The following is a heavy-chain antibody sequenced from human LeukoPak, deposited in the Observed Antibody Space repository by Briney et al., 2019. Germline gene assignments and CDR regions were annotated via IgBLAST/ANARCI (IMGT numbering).Heavy chain of an antibody. CDR2: IWYDGTNK. V-gene: IGHV3-33*01. CDR3: ARAAYDNSGYLTL. Sequence: GSLRLSCVASGFTFISYGMHGVRQAPGKGLEWVAVIWYDGTNKYYADFVKGRFTISRDSSKNTPYLQMNSLRAEDTAVYYCARAAYDNSGYLTLWGQGTLVTVSS. J-gene: IGHJ4*02. CDR1: GFTFISYG. D-gene: IGHD3-22*01.